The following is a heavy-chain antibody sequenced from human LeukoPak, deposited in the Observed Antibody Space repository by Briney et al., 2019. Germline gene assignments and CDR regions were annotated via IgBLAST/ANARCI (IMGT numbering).Heavy chain of an antibody. Sequence: GRSLRLSCAAPGFTFSSYAMHWVRQAPGKGLEWVAVISYDGSNKYYADSVKGRFTISRDNSKNTLYLQMNSLRAEDTAVYYCARARSDYDSSGSDYWGQGTLVTVSS. V-gene: IGHV3-30-3*01. J-gene: IGHJ4*02. CDR3: ARARSDYDSSGSDY. D-gene: IGHD3-22*01. CDR2: ISYDGSNK. CDR1: GFTFSSYA.